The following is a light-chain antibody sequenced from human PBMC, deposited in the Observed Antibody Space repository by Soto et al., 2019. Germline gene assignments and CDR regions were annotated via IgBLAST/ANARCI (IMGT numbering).Light chain of an antibody. Sequence: QSALTQPASVSGSPGQSITISCTGTSSDVGGYNYVSWYQQHPDKAPKLMIYDVSNRPSGVSNRFSGSKSGNTASLTISGLQADDEADYYRSSYTSSSTRVFGTGTKVTVL. CDR2: DVS. J-gene: IGLJ1*01. V-gene: IGLV2-14*03. CDR3: SSYTSSSTRV. CDR1: SSDVGGYNY.